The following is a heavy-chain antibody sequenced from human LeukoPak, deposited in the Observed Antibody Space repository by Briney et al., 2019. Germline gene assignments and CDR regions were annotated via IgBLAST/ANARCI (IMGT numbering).Heavy chain of an antibody. CDR3: ARVEYCNVGNCYFRPGAY. J-gene: IGHJ4*02. CDR1: GYTFTSYY. CDR2: INPSGDPT. D-gene: IGHD2-15*01. Sequence: ASVKVSCKASGYTFTSYYMHWVRQAPGQGLEWVGIINPSGDPTTYAQKFQGRVTMTSDMSTTTAYMELRNLRSDDTAVYYCARVEYCNVGNCYFRPGAYWGQGTLVTVSS. V-gene: IGHV1-46*01.